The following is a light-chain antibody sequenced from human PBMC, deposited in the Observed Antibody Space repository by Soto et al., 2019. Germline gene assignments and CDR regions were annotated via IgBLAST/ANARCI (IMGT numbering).Light chain of an antibody. J-gene: IGLJ3*02. V-gene: IGLV1-44*01. CDR3: AAWDASLNGLV. Sequence: QPVLTQPPSASGTPGQRVTIXCSGSSSNIGSYSVNWYQQLPGTAPKLLIYSDNQRPSGVPDRFSGSKSGTSASLAISGLQSEDEADYHCAAWDASLNGLVFGGGTKLTVL. CDR1: SSNIGSYS. CDR2: SDN.